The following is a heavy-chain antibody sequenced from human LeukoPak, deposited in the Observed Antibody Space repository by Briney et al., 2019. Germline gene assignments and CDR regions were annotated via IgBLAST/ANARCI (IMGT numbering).Heavy chain of an antibody. D-gene: IGHD1-26*01. V-gene: IGHV1-18*01. CDR1: GYTFTSYG. CDR3: ARASGSYYMYYFDY. Sequence: AASVKVSCKASGYTFTSYGISWVRQAPGQGLEWLGWISGYNGNTNYAQNFQGRVTMTTDTSTSTAYMELRSLRSDDTAVYYCARASGSYYMYYFDYWGQGTLVTVSS. CDR2: ISGYNGNT. J-gene: IGHJ4*02.